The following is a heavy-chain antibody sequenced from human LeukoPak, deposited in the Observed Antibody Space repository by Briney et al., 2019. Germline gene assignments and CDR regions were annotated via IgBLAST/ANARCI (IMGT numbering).Heavy chain of an antibody. CDR3: ARSRGSSWYGAFDI. J-gene: IGHJ3*02. Sequence: PSETLFLTCTVSGGSISSYYWSWIRQPAGKWLEWIGRIYTSGSTNYNPSLKSRVTMSVDTSKNQLSLTLSSVTAADTAVYYCARSRGSSWYGAFDIWGQGTMVTVSS. D-gene: IGHD6-13*01. V-gene: IGHV4-4*07. CDR2: IYTSGST. CDR1: GGSISSYY.